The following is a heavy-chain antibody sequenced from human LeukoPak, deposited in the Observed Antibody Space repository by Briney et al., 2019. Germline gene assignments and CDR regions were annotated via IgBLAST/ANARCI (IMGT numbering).Heavy chain of an antibody. CDR1: GGSTGGYS. D-gene: IGHD2-2*01. CDR3: ARDHWGLSRTSGASDI. CDR2: VHSSGST. Sequence: SETLSLTCAVSGGSTGGYSWSWVWQRAGEGLGWIGRVHSSGSTNYNPSLKGRVSMSVDTSKNQFSLRLSSVTAADTALYYCARDHWGLSRTSGASDIWAQGPMVTVPT. V-gene: IGHV4-4*07. J-gene: IGHJ3*02.